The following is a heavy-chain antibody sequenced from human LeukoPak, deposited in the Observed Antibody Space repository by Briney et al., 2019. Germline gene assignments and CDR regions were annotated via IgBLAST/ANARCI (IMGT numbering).Heavy chain of an antibody. CDR2: IYYSGST. J-gene: IGHJ6*02. CDR3: ARDCSSTSCYYYYGMDV. D-gene: IGHD2-2*01. V-gene: IGHV4-31*03. Sequence: SQTLSLTCTVSGGSISSGGYYWSWIRQHPGKGLEWIGYIYYSGSTYYNPSLKSRVTISVDTSKNQFSLKLSSVTAADTAVYYCARDCSSTSCYYYYGMDVWGQGTTVTVSS. CDR1: GGSISSGGYY.